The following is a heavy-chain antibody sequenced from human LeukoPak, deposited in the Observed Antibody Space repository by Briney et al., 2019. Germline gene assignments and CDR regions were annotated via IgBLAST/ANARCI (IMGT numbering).Heavy chain of an antibody. Sequence: ASVKVSCKASGYTFTSYDVNWVRQATGQGLEWMGWMNPNSGNTGYAQKFQGRVTMIRNTSISTAYMELSSLRSEDTAVYYCARGRRLTGYYDFDYWGQGTLVTVSS. CDR2: MNPNSGNT. D-gene: IGHD3-9*01. V-gene: IGHV1-8*01. CDR1: GYTFTSYD. CDR3: ARGRRLTGYYDFDY. J-gene: IGHJ4*02.